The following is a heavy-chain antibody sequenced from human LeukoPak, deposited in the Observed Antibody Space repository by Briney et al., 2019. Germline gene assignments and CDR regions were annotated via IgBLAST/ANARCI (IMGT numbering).Heavy chain of an antibody. CDR3: ARDLSPGYYYDSSGYYFNY. Sequence: ASVKVSCKASGYTFTGYYMHWVRHAPGQGLEWVGWINPNSGGTNYAQKFQGRVTMTRDTSISTAYMELSRLRSDDTAVYYCARDLSPGYYYDSSGYYFNYWGQGTLVTVSS. V-gene: IGHV1-2*02. CDR1: GYTFTGYY. J-gene: IGHJ4*02. CDR2: INPNSGGT. D-gene: IGHD3-22*01.